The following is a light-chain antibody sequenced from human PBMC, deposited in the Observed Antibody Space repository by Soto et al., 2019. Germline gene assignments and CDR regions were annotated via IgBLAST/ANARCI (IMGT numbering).Light chain of an antibody. V-gene: IGLV2-14*01. J-gene: IGLJ1*01. Sequence: QSALTQPASVSGSPGQSITISCTGTSSDVGGYNYVSWYQQHPGKAPKLMIYEVSNRPSEVSNRFSGAKSGNTASLTISGLQAEDEAGYYGSSYTSSSTLVFGTGTKLTVL. CDR3: SSYTSSSTLV. CDR1: SSDVGGYNY. CDR2: EVS.